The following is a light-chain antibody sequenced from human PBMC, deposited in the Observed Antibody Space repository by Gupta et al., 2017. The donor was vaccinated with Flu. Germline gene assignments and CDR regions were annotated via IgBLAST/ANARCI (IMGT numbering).Light chain of an antibody. CDR2: RDN. Sequence: QSVLTQPPSASGTPGQTVTISCSGSKYNIGSNYVYWYQQLPGTAPKILIYRDNRRPSGVPDRFSGSKSGTSASLAISGRRHEEEANYYCAAGEDSSPWVFGGGTTLTVL. CDR3: AAGEDSSPWV. CDR1: KYNIGSNY. V-gene: IGLV1-47*01. J-gene: IGLJ3*02.